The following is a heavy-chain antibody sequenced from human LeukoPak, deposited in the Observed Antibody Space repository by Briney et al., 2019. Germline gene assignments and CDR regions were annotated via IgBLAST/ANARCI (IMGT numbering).Heavy chain of an antibody. D-gene: IGHD3-10*01. V-gene: IGHV4-59*08. CDR3: ARHFNSGTYPLDY. CDR2: IYYSGIT. CDR1: GGSINGYY. J-gene: IGHJ4*02. Sequence: SETLSLTCTVSGGSINGYYWSWIRQTPGKRLEYIGYIYYSGITDYNPSLKSRVTISVDTSKNQFSLKLSSVTAADTAIYYCARHFNSGTYPLDYWGPGSLVTVSS.